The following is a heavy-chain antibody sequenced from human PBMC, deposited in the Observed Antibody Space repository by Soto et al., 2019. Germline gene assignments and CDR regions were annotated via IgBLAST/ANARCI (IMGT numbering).Heavy chain of an antibody. CDR1: GGSISSGDYY. CDR3: ARTDGVRGVIRSLRWFDP. D-gene: IGHD3-10*01. CDR2: TYYSGST. J-gene: IGHJ5*02. V-gene: IGHV4-30-4*01. Sequence: SETLSLTCTVSGGSISSGDYYWSWIRQPPGKGLEWIGYTYYSGSTYYNPSLKSRVTISVDTSKNQFSLKLSSVTAADTAVYYCARTDGVRGVIRSLRWFDPWGQGTLVTVSS.